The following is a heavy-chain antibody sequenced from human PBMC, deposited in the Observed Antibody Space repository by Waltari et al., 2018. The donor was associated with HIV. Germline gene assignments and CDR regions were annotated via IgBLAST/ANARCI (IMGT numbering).Heavy chain of an antibody. CDR2: INADNGNT. CDR1: GYTFTSYA. V-gene: IGHV1-3*01. CDR3: ARAVDIVVVPAASNWFDP. D-gene: IGHD2-2*03. Sequence: QVQLVQSGAEVKKPGASVKVSCKASGYTFTSYAMHWVRQAPGQRLEWMGWINADNGNTKDSQKFQGSVTSTRDTSASTAYMELSSLRSEDTAGYDCARAVDIVVVPAASNWFDPWGQGTLVTVSS. J-gene: IGHJ5*02.